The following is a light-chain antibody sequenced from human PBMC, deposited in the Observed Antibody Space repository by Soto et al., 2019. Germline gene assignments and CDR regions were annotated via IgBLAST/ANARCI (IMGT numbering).Light chain of an antibody. CDR2: DAS. V-gene: IGKV1-39*01. J-gene: IGKJ1*01. CDR1: QRISNY. CDR3: QQSYSTPWT. Sequence: SQVTQYXAFVSAXXXXIXTXXXXASQRISNYLNWYQQKPGKAPKLLIYDASSLQSGVPSRFSGSGSGTDFALTISSLQPEDFATYYCQQSYSTPWTFGQGTKVDIK.